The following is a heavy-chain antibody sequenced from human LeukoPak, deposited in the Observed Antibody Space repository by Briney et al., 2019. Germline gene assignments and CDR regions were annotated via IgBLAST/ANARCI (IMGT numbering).Heavy chain of an antibody. CDR3: SLGGVIVDINFDY. J-gene: IGHJ4*02. Sequence: PGGTLRLSCAASGFTFSSYGMSWVRQAPGKGLEWVSAISGSGGSTYYADSVKGRFTISRDNAKNSLYLQMNSLRAEDTAVYYCSLGGVIVDINFDYWGQGTLVTVSS. V-gene: IGHV3-23*01. CDR2: ISGSGGST. D-gene: IGHD3-16*02. CDR1: GFTFSSYG.